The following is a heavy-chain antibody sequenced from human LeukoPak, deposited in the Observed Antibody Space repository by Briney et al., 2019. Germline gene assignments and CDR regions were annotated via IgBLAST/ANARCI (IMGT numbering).Heavy chain of an antibody. V-gene: IGHV4-34*01. J-gene: IGHJ4*02. CDR1: GGSFSGYY. Sequence: SETLSLTCAVYGGSFSGYYWSWIRQPPGKGLEWIGEINHSGSSNYNPSLKSRVTISVDTSKNQFSLKLSSVTAADTAVYYCARQIDYYDSSGRDMSPFDYWGQGTLVTVSS. CDR2: INHSGSS. D-gene: IGHD3-22*01. CDR3: ARQIDYYDSSGRDMSPFDY.